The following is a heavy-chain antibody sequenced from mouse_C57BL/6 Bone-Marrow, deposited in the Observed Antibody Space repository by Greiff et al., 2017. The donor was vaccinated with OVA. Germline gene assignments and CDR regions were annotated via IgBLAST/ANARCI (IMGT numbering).Heavy chain of an antibody. CDR1: GYTFTSYT. D-gene: IGHD2-3*01. J-gene: IGHJ3*01. V-gene: IGHV1-4*01. Sequence: QVQLQQSGAELARPGASVKMSCKASGYTFTSYTMHWVQQRPGQGLEWIGYINPSSGYTKYNQKFKDKATLTADKSSSTAYMQLSSLTSEDCAVYYCAREDDNWFAYWGQGTLVTGSA. CDR2: INPSSGYT. CDR3: AREDDNWFAY.